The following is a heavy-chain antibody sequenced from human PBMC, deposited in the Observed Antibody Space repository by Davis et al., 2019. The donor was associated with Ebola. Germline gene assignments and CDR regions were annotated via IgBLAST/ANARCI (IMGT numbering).Heavy chain of an antibody. V-gene: IGHV1-3*01. J-gene: IGHJ4*02. D-gene: IGHD2-2*02. CDR3: ARVGWCSSTSCYTDFDY. Sequence: KFQGRVTITRDTSASTAYMELSSLRSEDTAVYYCARVGWCSSTSCYTDFDYWGQGTLVTVSS.